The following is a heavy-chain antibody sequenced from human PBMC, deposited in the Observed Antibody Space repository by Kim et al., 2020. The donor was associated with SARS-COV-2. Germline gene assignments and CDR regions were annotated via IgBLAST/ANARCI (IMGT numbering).Heavy chain of an antibody. Sequence: GGSLRLSCAASGFTFSSYEMNWVRQAPGKGLEWVSYISSSGSTIYYADSVKGRFTISRDNAKNSLYLQMNSLRAEDTAVYYCARFWSEVEMISWYFDLWGRGTLVTVSS. CDR2: ISSSGSTI. V-gene: IGHV3-48*03. CDR3: ARFWSEVEMISWYFDL. D-gene: IGHD3-22*01. J-gene: IGHJ2*01. CDR1: GFTFSSYE.